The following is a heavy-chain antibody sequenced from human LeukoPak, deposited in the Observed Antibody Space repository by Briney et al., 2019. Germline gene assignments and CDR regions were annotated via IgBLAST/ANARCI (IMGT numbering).Heavy chain of an antibody. D-gene: IGHD3-3*01. CDR3: AREENYDFWSGYYYY. CDR2: ISSSGSTI. J-gene: IGHJ4*02. V-gene: IGHV3-48*03. Sequence: PGGSLRLSCAASGFTFSSYEMNWVRQAPGKGLEWVSYISSSGSTIYYADSVKGRFGISRDNAKNSLFLQMNSLRAEDTAVYYCAREENYDFWSGYYYYWGQGTLVTVSS. CDR1: GFTFSSYE.